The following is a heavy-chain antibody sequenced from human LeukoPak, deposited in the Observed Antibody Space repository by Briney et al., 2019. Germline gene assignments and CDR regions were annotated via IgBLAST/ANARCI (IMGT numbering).Heavy chain of an antibody. D-gene: IGHD3-10*01. CDR1: GFTFTTYA. CDR3: AKDQRSGSTDY. J-gene: IGHJ4*02. V-gene: IGHV3-23*01. CDR2: ISGSGGRT. Sequence: GGSQRLSCAASGFTFTTYAMSWVRQDPGKGLEWVSAISGSGGRTNSADSVKGPFTISRDNSKNTLYLQMNSLRAEDTAVYYCAKDQRSGSTDYWGQGTLVTVSS.